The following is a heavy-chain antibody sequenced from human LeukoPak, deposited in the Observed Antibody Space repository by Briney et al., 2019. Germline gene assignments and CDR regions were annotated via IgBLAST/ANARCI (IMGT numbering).Heavy chain of an antibody. V-gene: IGHV3-33*01. D-gene: IGHD3-10*01. CDR2: IWYDGSNK. CDR3: AREVLWFGELAFDAFDI. Sequence: GGSLRLSCAASGFNFSSYGMHWVRQAPGKGLEWVAVIWYDGSNKYYADSVKGRFTISRDNSKNTLYLQMNSLRAEDTAVYYCAREVLWFGELAFDAFDIWGQGTMVTVSS. CDR1: GFNFSSYG. J-gene: IGHJ3*02.